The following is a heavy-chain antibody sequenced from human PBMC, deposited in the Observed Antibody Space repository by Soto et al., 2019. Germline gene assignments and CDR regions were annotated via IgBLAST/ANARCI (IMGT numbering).Heavy chain of an antibody. V-gene: IGHV4-59*02. CDR3: ATLRYNVGWEHFDS. J-gene: IGHJ4*02. CDR1: GDSVNAHY. CDR2: IYYNGNI. D-gene: IGHD1-26*01. Sequence: PETLFLTCTVSGDSVNAHYRRSIRQSPGKGLEWIGYIYYNGNINYNPSLRSRVTISVDTSRSQFSLKLSSVTAAAKDVYYCATLRYNVGWEHFDSWGQGSLDTVSS.